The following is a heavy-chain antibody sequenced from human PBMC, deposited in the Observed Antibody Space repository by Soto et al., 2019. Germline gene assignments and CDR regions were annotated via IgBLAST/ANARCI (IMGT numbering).Heavy chain of an antibody. CDR3: ARDGGQWLVENYGMDV. J-gene: IGHJ6*02. CDR1: GGSISIYY. V-gene: IGHV4-59*01. CDR2: IYYSGST. Sequence: TLSLTCTVSGGSISIYYFSWIRQPPGKGLEWIGYIYYSGSTNYNPSLKSRVTISVDTSKNQFSLKLSSVTAADTAVYYCARDGGQWLVENYGMDVWGQGTTVTV. D-gene: IGHD6-19*01.